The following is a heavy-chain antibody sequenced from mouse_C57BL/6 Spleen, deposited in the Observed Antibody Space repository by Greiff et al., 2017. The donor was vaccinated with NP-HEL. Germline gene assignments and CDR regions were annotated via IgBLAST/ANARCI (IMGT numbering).Heavy chain of an antibody. V-gene: IGHV1-64*01. J-gene: IGHJ4*01. CDR1: GYTFTSYW. Sequence: VQLQQPGAELVKPGASVKLSCKASGYTFTSYWMHWVKQRPGQGLEWIGMIHPNSGSTNYNEKFKSKATLTVDKSSSTAYMQLSSLTSEDSAVYYCARGRNTAQVFAMDYWGQGTSVTVSS. CDR3: ARGRNTAQVFAMDY. D-gene: IGHD3-2*02. CDR2: IHPNSGST.